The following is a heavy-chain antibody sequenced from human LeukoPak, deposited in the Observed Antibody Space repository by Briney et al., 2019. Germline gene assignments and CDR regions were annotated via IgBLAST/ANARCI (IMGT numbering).Heavy chain of an antibody. CDR1: GFTFDDYT. V-gene: IGHV3-43*01. J-gene: IGHJ6*02. CDR2: ISWDGGST. CDR3: AKDKGYYGSGDYGMDV. D-gene: IGHD3-10*01. Sequence: GGSLRLSCAASGFTFDDYTMHWVRHAPGKGLEWVSLISWDGGSTYYADSVKGRFTISRDNSKNSLYLQMNSLRTEDTALYYCAKDKGYYGSGDYGMDVWGQGTTVTVSS.